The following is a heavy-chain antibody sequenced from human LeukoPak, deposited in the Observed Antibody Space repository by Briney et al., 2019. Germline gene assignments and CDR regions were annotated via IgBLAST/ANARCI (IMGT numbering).Heavy chain of an antibody. CDR1: GYTFTDYY. CDR2: INPNSGGT. D-gene: IGHD2-2*01. V-gene: IGHV1-2*02. Sequence: GASLKVSCKASGYTFTDYYMHWVRQAPGQGLEWMAWINPNSGGTNYAQKFQGRVTMTRDTSISTAYMELSRLRSDDTAVYYCARPRGQGVPFEDDAFDIWGQGTVVSVSS. J-gene: IGHJ3*02. CDR3: ARPRGQGVPFEDDAFDI.